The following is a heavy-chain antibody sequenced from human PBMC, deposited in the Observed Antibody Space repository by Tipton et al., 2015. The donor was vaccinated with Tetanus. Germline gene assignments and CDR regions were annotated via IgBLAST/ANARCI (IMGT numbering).Heavy chain of an antibody. J-gene: IGHJ3*01. CDR2: IYPRGTT. V-gene: IGHV4-30-2*06. D-gene: IGHD2-2*01. CDR3: ARRSYCSSSRCFDAFDL. Sequence: TLSLTCAVSGGSISSGGYSWNWIRQSPGKGLECIGYIYPRGTTFYNPSLESRVPISLDMSKTQVFLNLTSVTAADTAVYYCARRSYCSSSRCFDAFDLWGQGTMVTVSS. CDR1: GGSISSGGYS.